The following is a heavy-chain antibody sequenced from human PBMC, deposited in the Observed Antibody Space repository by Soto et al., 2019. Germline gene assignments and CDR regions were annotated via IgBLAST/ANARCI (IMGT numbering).Heavy chain of an antibody. D-gene: IGHD3-22*01. Sequence: ASVNVSCKASGYTFTGYYMHWVRQAPGQGLEWMGWINPNSGGTNYAQKFQGWVTMTRDTSISTAYMELSRLRSDDTAVYYCARDKPSGYYDSSGYYYYYGMDVWGQGTTVTVSS. CDR2: INPNSGGT. CDR1: GYTFTGYY. J-gene: IGHJ6*02. V-gene: IGHV1-2*04. CDR3: ARDKPSGYYDSSGYYYYYGMDV.